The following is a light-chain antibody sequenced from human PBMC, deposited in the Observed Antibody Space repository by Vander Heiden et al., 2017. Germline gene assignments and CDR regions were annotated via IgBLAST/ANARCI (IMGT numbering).Light chain of an antibody. Sequence: QSVFTQPPSVSASPGQKFTISWSGSSSSIGNSYVSWYEQLPGTAPKLLIYENNKRPSGIPDRFSGSKFGTSATLGITGLQTGDETDYYCGTWDSSLDGGVFGGGTKLTVL. CDR2: ENN. CDR3: GTWDSSLDGGV. V-gene: IGLV1-51*02. J-gene: IGLJ3*02. CDR1: SSSIGNSY.